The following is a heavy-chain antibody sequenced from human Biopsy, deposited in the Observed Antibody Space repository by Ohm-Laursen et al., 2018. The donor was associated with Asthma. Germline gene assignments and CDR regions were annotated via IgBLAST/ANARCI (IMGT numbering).Heavy chain of an antibody. CDR2: ISASGNST. D-gene: IGHD5-18*01. CDR3: AKGMDTFDI. J-gene: IGHJ3*02. V-gene: IGHV3-23*01. Sequence: GSLRLSCTASGFRFNGYAVSRVRQAPGKGPERVSTISASGNSTYYGDSVKGRFTISRDNSKNTLFLHMNSLRADDTAVYYCAKGMDTFDIWGQGTLVTVSS. CDR1: GFRFNGYA.